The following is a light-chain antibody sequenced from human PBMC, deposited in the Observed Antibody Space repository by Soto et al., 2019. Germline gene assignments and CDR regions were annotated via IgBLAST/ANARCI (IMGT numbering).Light chain of an antibody. CDR2: EVS. J-gene: IGLJ1*01. V-gene: IGLV2-14*01. CDR3: SSYADRDTIYL. Sequence: QSVLTQPASVSGSPGQSITISCTGTSSDVGAYNYVSWYQQHPGKAPKLLIFEVSSRPSGVSNRFSGSKSGSTASLTISGLQAEDEADYYCSSYADRDTIYLFGHATKVTV. CDR1: SSDVGAYNY.